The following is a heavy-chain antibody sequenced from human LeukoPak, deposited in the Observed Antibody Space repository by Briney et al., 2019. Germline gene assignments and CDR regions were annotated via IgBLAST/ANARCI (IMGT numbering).Heavy chain of an antibody. CDR2: IRHDSSDI. J-gene: IGHJ4*02. D-gene: IGHD3-10*01. Sequence: GGSLRLSCAVSGFTFSTYSMNWVRQAPWKGLEWISFIRHDSSDIYYADSVKGRFTISRDNARDSLYLQMNSLRAEDTAVYYCARDWFGELIWGQGTLVTVSS. CDR1: GFTFSTYS. CDR3: ARDWFGELI. V-gene: IGHV3-48*01.